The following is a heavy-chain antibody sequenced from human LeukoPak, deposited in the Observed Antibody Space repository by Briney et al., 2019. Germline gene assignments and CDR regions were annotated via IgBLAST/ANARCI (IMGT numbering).Heavy chain of an antibody. CDR2: THTSGST. CDR3: ARGTTVTTWLYYFDY. V-gene: IGHV4-4*07. D-gene: IGHD4-17*01. J-gene: IGHJ4*02. CDR1: GGSITSYY. Sequence: AETLSLTCTFSGGSITSYYWSWIGQPAGKGLEWIGRTHTSGSTNYNPSLKSRVTMSVDTSKNQFSLKLSSVTAADTAVYYCARGTTVTTWLYYFDYWGQGTLVTVSS.